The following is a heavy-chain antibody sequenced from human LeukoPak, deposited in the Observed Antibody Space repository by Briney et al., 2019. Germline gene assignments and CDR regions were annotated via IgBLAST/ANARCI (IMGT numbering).Heavy chain of an antibody. V-gene: IGHV3-23*01. Sequence: GESLRLSCAASGFTFSSYAMSWVRQAPGKGLEWVSAISGSGGSTYYADSVKGRFTISRDNSKNTLYLQMNSLRAEDTAVYYCAKDGYSSGWYSPSLGYFDYWGQGTLVTVSS. CDR1: GFTFSSYA. D-gene: IGHD6-19*01. CDR3: AKDGYSSGWYSPSLGYFDY. J-gene: IGHJ4*02. CDR2: ISGSGGST.